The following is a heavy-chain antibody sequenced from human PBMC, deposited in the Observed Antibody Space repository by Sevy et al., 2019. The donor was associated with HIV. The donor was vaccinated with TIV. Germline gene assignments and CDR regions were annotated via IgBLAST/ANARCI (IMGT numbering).Heavy chain of an antibody. CDR2: ISYDGSNK. CDR3: AKDVIAAAFHLSSYYYGMDV. D-gene: IGHD6-13*01. CDR1: GFTFSSYG. J-gene: IGHJ6*02. V-gene: IGHV3-30*18. Sequence: GGSLRLSCAASGFTFSSYGMHWVRQAPGKGLEWVAVISYDGSNKYYADSVKGRFTISRDNSKNTLYLQMNSLRAEDTAVYYCAKDVIAAAFHLSSYYYGMDVWGQGTTVTVSS.